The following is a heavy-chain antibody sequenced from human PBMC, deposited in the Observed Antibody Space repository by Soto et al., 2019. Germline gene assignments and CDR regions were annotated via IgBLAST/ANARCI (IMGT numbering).Heavy chain of an antibody. V-gene: IGHV4-30-4*01. CDR3: AKYYYESSGFLFDP. Sequence: PSETLSLTCAVSGGSISSGDFYWTWIRQPPGKGLEWIGYIYYRGSTYYNPSLKSRVTISVDTSKNQFSLNLSSVTAADTAVYYCAKYYYESSGFLFDPWGQGTLVTVSS. D-gene: IGHD3-22*01. CDR2: IYYRGST. CDR1: GGSISSGDFY. J-gene: IGHJ5*02.